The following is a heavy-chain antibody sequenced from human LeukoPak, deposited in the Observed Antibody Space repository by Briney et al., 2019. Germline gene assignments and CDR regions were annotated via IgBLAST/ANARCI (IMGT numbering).Heavy chain of an antibody. D-gene: IGHD6-13*01. CDR2: IYYSGST. V-gene: IGHV4-39*01. J-gene: IGHJ6*03. Sequence: SETLSLTCTVSGGSISSSSYYWGWIRQPPGKGLEWIGSIYYSGSTYYNPSLKSRVTISVDTSKNQFSLKLSSVTAADTAVYYCARCRRDYSSSWYVYYYYMDVWGKGTTVTVSS. CDR3: ARCRRDYSSSWYVYYYYMDV. CDR1: GGSISSSSYY.